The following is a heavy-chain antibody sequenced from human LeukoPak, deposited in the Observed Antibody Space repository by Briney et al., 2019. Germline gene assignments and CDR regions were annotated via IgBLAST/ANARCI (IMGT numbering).Heavy chain of an antibody. CDR1: GGSFSGYY. CDR3: ARQEYSSGWLFDY. J-gene: IGHJ4*02. Sequence: SETLSLTCAVYGGSFSGYYWSWIRQTPGKGLEWIGEINHSGSTNYNPSLKSRVTISVDTSKNQFSLKLSSVTAADTAVYYCARQEYSSGWLFDYWGQGTLVTVSS. V-gene: IGHV4-34*01. CDR2: INHSGST. D-gene: IGHD6-19*01.